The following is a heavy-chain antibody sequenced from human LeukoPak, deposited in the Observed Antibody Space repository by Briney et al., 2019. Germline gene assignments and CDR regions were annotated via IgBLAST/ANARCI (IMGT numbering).Heavy chain of an antibody. D-gene: IGHD3-3*01. CDR1: GFTFSSYA. V-gene: IGHV3-53*01. CDR2: IYSGGST. J-gene: IGHJ4*02. CDR3: ARSARTLYDFWSGYYFDY. Sequence: GGSLRLSCAASGFTFSSYAMSWVRQAPGKGLEWVSVIYSGGSTYYADSVKGRFTISRDNSKNTLYLQMNSLRAEDTAVYYCARSARTLYDFWSGYYFDYWGQGTLVTVSS.